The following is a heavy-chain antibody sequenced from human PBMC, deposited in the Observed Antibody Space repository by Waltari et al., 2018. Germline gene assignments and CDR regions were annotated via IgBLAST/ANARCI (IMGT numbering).Heavy chain of an antibody. CDR1: GYTFTSYD. D-gene: IGHD6-13*01. J-gene: IGHJ4*02. Sequence: QVQLVQSGAEVKKPGASVKVSCKASGYTFTSYDINWVRQATGQGLEWMGWMNPNSGNTGYAQKFQGRVTMTRNTSISTAYMELSSLKIEDTAVYYCGRVEGNTWYEAYIDYWGQGTLVTVSS. CDR2: MNPNSGNT. CDR3: GRVEGNTWYEAYIDY. V-gene: IGHV1-8*01.